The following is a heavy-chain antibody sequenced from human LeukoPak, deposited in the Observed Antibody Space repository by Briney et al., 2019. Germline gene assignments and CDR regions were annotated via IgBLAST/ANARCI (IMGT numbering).Heavy chain of an antibody. CDR2: FDPEDGET. V-gene: IGHV1-24*01. CDR3: ARDIPSRLGYYYYGMDV. CDR1: GYTLTELS. Sequence: ASVKVSCKVSGYTLTELSMHWVRQAPGKGLEWMGGFDPEDGETIYAQRFQGRVTMTEDTSTDTAYMELSSLRSEDTAVYYCARDIPSRLGYYYYGMDVWGQGTTVTVSS. D-gene: IGHD3-16*01. J-gene: IGHJ6*02.